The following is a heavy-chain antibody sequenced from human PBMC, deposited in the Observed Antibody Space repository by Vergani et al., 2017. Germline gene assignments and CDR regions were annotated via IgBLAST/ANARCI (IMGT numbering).Heavy chain of an antibody. J-gene: IGHJ4*02. CDR3: ARDRVFGVLEWLPLGYFDY. D-gene: IGHD3-3*01. CDR2: ISSSSSYI. Sequence: EVQLVESGGGLVKPGGSLRLSCAASGFTFSSYSMNWVRQAPGKGLEWVSSISSSSSYIYYADSVKGRFTISRDNAKNSLYLQMNSLRAEDTAVYYCARDRVFGVLEWLPLGYFDYWGQGTLVTVSS. V-gene: IGHV3-21*01. CDR1: GFTFSSYS.